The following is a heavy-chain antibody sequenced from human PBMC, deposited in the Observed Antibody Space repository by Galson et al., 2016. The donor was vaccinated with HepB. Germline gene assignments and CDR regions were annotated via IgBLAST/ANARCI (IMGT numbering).Heavy chain of an antibody. D-gene: IGHD2/OR15-2a*01. CDR1: GGTFSSYG. CDR2: IIAIFGAA. J-gene: IGHJ6*03. Sequence: VKVSCKASGGTFSSYGISWVRQAPGQGLEWMGGIIAIFGAANYAQKFQDRVTITADESTSTAYMELSSLRSEDTAMYYCAITPITVPVPFDCYYYYMEVWGKGTTVTVSS. CDR3: AITPITVPVPFDCYYYYMEV. V-gene: IGHV1-69*13.